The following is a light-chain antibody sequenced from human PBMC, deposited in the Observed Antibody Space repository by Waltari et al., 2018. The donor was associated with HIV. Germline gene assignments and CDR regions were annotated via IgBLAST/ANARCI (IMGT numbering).Light chain of an antibody. J-gene: IGLJ2*01. CDR2: YNR. Sequence: SYVLTQPPSVSVAPGKTARITWGGDSIGSKSVHWYQQKPGQAPVLVIYYNRDRPSGIPERLSGFTSGNSATLTISRVEAGDEADYYCQVWDSTSDQVVFGGGTKLTVL. V-gene: IGLV3-21*04. CDR3: QVWDSTSDQVV. CDR1: SIGSKS.